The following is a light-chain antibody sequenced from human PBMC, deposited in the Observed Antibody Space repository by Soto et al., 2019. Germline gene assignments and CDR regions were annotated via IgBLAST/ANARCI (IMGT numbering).Light chain of an antibody. CDR3: QQYNSYPWT. CDR1: QSISTW. J-gene: IGKJ1*01. Sequence: DIQMTQSPSTLSASVGDRVTVTCRASQSISTWLAWYQQKPGKAPNLLIYDASSLESGVPSRFSGGGSGTEFTLSIISLQPEDFATYYCQQYNSYPWTFGQGTKVEIK. CDR2: DAS. V-gene: IGKV1-5*01.